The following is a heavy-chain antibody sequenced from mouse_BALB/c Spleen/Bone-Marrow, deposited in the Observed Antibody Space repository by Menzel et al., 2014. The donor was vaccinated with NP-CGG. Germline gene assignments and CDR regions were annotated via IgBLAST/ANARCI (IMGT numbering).Heavy chain of an antibody. J-gene: IGHJ2*01. CDR2: INPSTGYT. Sequence: VQLQESGAELAKPGASVKTSRKASGYTSSSYWMHWVTQRPGQGLEWIGYINPSTGYTEYNQKFKDKATLTADKSSSTAYMQLSSLTSEDSAVYYCARSPHYYDLDYWGQGTTLTVSS. D-gene: IGHD1-2*01. V-gene: IGHV1-7*01. CDR1: GYTSSSYW. CDR3: ARSPHYYDLDY.